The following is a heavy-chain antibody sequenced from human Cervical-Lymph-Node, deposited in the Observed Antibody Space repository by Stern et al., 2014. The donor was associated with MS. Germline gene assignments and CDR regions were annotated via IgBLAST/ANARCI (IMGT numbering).Heavy chain of an antibody. V-gene: IGHV3-33*05. D-gene: IGHD3-22*01. CDR1: GFTFSTYA. J-gene: IGHJ4*02. CDR2: LSNDGSDE. Sequence: VHLVESGGGVVQPGRSLRLSCTASGFTFSTYAMHWVRQAPGKGLEWVAILSNDGSDEYYAVSVKGRFTISRDNSKNTLYLQMDSLRAEDTAVYYCARDRVVINPAYYFDYWGQGTLVTVSS. CDR3: ARDRVVINPAYYFDY.